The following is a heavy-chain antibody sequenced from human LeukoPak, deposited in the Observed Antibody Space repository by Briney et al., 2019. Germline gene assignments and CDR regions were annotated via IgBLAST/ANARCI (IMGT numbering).Heavy chain of an antibody. J-gene: IGHJ6*03. V-gene: IGHV4-34*01. CDR1: GGSFSGYY. Sequence: SETLSLTCAVYGGSFSGYYWSWIRQPPGKGLEWIGEINHSGSTNYNPSLKSRVTISVDTSKNQFSLKLSSVTAANTAVYYCARPYTFYYMDVWGKGTTVTISS. CDR3: ARPYTFYYMDV. CDR2: INHSGST. D-gene: IGHD3-16*01.